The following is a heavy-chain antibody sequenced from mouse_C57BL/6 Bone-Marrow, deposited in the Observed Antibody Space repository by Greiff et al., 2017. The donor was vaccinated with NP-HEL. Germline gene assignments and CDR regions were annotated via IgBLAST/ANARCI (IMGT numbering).Heavy chain of an antibody. Sequence: QVQLQQSGAELVKPGASVKLSCKASGYTFTSYWMQWVKQRPGQGLEWIGEIDPSDSYTNYNQKFKGKATLTVDTSSSTAYMQLSSLTSEDSAVYYCARDRPYYYGSSSSYWYFDVWGTGTTVTVSS. V-gene: IGHV1-50*01. CDR1: GYTFTSYW. J-gene: IGHJ1*03. CDR2: IDPSDSYT. CDR3: ARDRPYYYGSSSSYWYFDV. D-gene: IGHD1-1*01.